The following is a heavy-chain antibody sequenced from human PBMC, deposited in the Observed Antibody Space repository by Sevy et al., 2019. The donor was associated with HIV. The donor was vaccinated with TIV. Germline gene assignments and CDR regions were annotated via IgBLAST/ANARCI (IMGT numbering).Heavy chain of an antibody. CDR1: GGSISSSDNY. V-gene: IGHV4-39*01. D-gene: IGHD3-10*01. J-gene: IGHJ3*02. CDR2: SYYSGST. CDR3: ARRRVEDYYGSGTPPLVNGPFDI. Sequence: LETLSLTCTVSGGSISSSDNYWGWIRQPPGKGLDWIASSYYSGSTYYNPSLKSRVTISVDTSKNQFSLKLRSVTAADTAVYYCARRRVEDYYGSGTPPLVNGPFDIWGQGTMVTVSS.